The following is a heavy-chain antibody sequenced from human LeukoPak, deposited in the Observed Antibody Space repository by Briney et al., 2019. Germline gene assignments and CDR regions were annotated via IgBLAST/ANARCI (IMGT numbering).Heavy chain of an antibody. CDR1: GSTVSSSG. Sequence: GRSLRLSCATAGSTVSSSGMRWVSQAPGKGLEWVAVICYDGSNIHYADSVQGRFTISRDSSKNMLYLQMNSLRAEDTGVYYCANNGVSPNYYYGMNVWGQGTTVTVSS. J-gene: IGHJ6*02. V-gene: IGHV3-33*06. CDR3: ANNGVSPNYYYGMNV. CDR2: ICYDGSNI. D-gene: IGHD2-8*01.